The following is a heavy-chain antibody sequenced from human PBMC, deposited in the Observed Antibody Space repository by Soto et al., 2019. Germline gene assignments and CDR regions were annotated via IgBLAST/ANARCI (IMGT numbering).Heavy chain of an antibody. CDR2: ISGSGDST. D-gene: IGHD1-26*01. V-gene: IGHV3-23*01. CDR3: ARRGSGSYYDY. CDR1: GFTFSSYA. Sequence: EVPLLESGGGLVQPGGSLRLPCAASGFTFSSYAMRWVRQAPGKGLEWVSAISGSGDSTYYADSVKGRFTTSRDNSKNTLYLQMNSLRAEDTAVYYCARRGSGSYYDYWGQGTLVTVSS. J-gene: IGHJ4*02.